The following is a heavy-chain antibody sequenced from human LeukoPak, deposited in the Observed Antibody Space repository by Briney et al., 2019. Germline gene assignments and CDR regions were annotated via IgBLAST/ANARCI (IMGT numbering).Heavy chain of an antibody. Sequence: PGGSLRLSYAASRFTFSDYSINCVRQAPGKGLEWVSSISSSGSTMYYADSVKGRFTISRDNAKNSLYLQMSGLRVEDTAVYYCVRRRYSTILRVIWGQGTLVTVSS. J-gene: IGHJ4*02. D-gene: IGHD6-13*01. CDR3: VRRRYSTILRVI. CDR2: ISSSGSTM. CDR1: RFTFSDYS. V-gene: IGHV3-48*01.